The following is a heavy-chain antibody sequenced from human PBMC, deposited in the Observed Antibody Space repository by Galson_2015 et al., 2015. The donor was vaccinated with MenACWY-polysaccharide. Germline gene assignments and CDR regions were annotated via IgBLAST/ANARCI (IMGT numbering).Heavy chain of an antibody. V-gene: IGHV3-23*01. D-gene: IGHD2-2*01. CDR3: ANLDCSSASCLSGYYGLDV. Sequence: SLRLSCAASGLSFSTYAMTWVRQAPGKGLEWVSGISGSGYSTYYADSVRGRFTISRANSKNTLYLQMNSLTAEDAAIYYCANLDCSSASCLSGYYGLDVWGQGTTVTVSS. J-gene: IGHJ6*02. CDR1: GLSFSTYA. CDR2: ISGSGYST.